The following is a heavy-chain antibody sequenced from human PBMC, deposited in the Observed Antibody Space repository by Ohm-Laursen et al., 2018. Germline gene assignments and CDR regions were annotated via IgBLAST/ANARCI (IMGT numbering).Heavy chain of an antibody. CDR1: GFTFSNYW. J-gene: IGHJ4*02. Sequence: SLRLSCTASGFTFSNYWMSWVRQAPEKGLEWVANIKQDGSEKYYVDSVKGRFTIPRDNAKNSLYLQMNSLRAEDTAVYYCARDIARQRLSSYWGQGTLVTVSS. V-gene: IGHV3-7*01. CDR2: IKQDGSEK. D-gene: IGHD6-25*01. CDR3: ARDIARQRLSSY.